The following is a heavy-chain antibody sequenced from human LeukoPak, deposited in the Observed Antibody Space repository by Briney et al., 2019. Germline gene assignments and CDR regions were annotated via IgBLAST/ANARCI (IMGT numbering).Heavy chain of an antibody. Sequence: GGSLRLSCAASGFTFSTYAMSWVRQAPGRGLEWVSSISGGGGTTYYADSVKGRFTLARDNSKNTLYLQMNSLRADDTAVYSCARDRSGEYSYGSFDYWGQGTLVTVS. CDR3: ARDRSGEYSYGSFDY. J-gene: IGHJ4*02. CDR1: GFTFSTYA. CDR2: ISGGGGTT. D-gene: IGHD5-18*01. V-gene: IGHV3-23*01.